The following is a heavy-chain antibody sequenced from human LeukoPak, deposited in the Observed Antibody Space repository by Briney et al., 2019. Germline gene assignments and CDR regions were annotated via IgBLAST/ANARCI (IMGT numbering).Heavy chain of an antibody. CDR2: IYTSGST. D-gene: IGHD6-6*01. CDR1: GGSMSSYY. V-gene: IGHV4-4*07. J-gene: IGHJ5*02. Sequence: PSETLSLTCTVSGGSMSSYYLSWIRQPAGKGLEWIGRIYTSGSTNYNPSLKSRVTMSVDTSKNQFSLKLSSVTAADTAVYYCARGPYSSSSEWFHPWGQGTLVTVSS. CDR3: ARGPYSSSSEWFHP.